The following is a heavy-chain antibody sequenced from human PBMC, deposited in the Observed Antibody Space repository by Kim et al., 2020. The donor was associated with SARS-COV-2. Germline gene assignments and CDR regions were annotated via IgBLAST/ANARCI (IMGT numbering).Heavy chain of an antibody. J-gene: IGHJ4*02. Sequence: GGSLRLSCAASGFTFSSYAMHWVRQAPGKGLEWVAVISYDGSNKYYVDSVKGRFTISRDNSKNTLYLQMNSLRAEDTAVYYCARDRGLSPTAHIAAAGTSFNPRVEYYFDYWGQGTLVTVSS. V-gene: IGHV3-30*04. CDR2: ISYDGSNK. CDR1: GFTFSSYA. D-gene: IGHD6-13*01. CDR3: ARDRGLSPTAHIAAAGTSFNPRVEYYFDY.